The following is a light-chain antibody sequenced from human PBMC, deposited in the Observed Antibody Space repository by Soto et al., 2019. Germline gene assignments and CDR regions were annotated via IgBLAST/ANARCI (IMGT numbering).Light chain of an antibody. CDR1: SSDVGGYDY. CDR3: SSYAGTNNYV. Sequence: QSALTQPPSASGSPGQLVTISCTGTSSDVGGYDYVSWHQQHPGKAPKVIIYGVNKRPSGVPDRFSGSKSGNTASLTVSGLQAEDEADYYCSSYAGTNNYVFGIGTKLTVL. J-gene: IGLJ1*01. V-gene: IGLV2-8*01. CDR2: GVN.